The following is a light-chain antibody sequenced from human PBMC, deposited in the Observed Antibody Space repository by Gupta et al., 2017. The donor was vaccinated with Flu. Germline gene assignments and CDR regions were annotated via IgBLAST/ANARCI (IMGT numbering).Light chain of an antibody. V-gene: IGLV2-8*01. CDR3: SSYAGSNNVV. CDR2: EVS. CDR1: SSDVGGYNY. Sequence: SALPQPPYASGSPGQPVTISCTGTSSDVGGYNYVSWYQQHPGKAPKLMIYEVSKRPSGVPDRFSGSKSGNTASLTVSGLQAEDEADYYCSSYAGSNNVVFGGGTKLTVL. J-gene: IGLJ2*01.